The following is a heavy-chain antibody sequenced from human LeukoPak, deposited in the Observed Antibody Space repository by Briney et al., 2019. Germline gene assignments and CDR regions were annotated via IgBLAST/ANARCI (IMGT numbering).Heavy chain of an antibody. CDR3: AKDGVRGGFVGYYYYYSYMDV. D-gene: IGHD3-10*01. CDR1: GFTVSSNY. CDR2: IYSGGST. V-gene: IGHV3-66*02. Sequence: QSGGSLRLSCAASGFTVSSNYMSWVRQAPGRGLEWVSLIYSGGSTYYADSVKGRFTISRDNSKNTLYLQTNSLRAEDTAVYYCAKDGVRGGFVGYYYYYSYMDVWGKGTTVTVSS. J-gene: IGHJ6*03.